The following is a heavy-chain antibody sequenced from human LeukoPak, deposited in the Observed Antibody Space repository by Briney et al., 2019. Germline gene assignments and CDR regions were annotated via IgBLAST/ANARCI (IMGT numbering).Heavy chain of an antibody. CDR1: GYTFTDYY. J-gene: IGHJ4*02. Sequence: GASVKVSCKASGYTFTDYYMHWVRQAPGQGLEWMGWINLNSGGTNYAQKFQGRVTMTRDTSISTAYMEVSRLISDDTAVYYCARGSIAAAGLSFDYWGQGTLVTVSS. CDR3: ARGSIAAAGLSFDY. V-gene: IGHV1-2*02. CDR2: INLNSGGT. D-gene: IGHD6-13*01.